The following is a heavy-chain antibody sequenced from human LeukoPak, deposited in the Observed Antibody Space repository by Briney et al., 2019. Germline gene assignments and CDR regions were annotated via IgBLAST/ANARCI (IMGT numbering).Heavy chain of an antibody. CDR3: ARQGYYYDSSGYYYFDY. CDR1: GGSISSSSYY. D-gene: IGHD3-22*01. Sequence: SETLSLTCTVSGGSISSSSYYWGWIRQPPGKGLEWIGSIYYSGSTYYNPSLKSRATISVDTSKNQFSLKLSSVTAADTAVYYCARQGYYYDSSGYYYFDYWGQGTLVTVSS. V-gene: IGHV4-39*01. J-gene: IGHJ4*02. CDR2: IYYSGST.